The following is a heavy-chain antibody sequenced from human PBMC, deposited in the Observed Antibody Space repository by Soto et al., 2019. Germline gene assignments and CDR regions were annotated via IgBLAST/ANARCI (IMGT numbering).Heavy chain of an antibody. D-gene: IGHD3-9*01. CDR3: ASSKLYVLTGYSSFDY. Sequence: GGSLRLSCAASGFTFSSYSMNWVRQAPGKGLEWVSSISSSSSYIYYADSVKGRFTISRDNAKNSLYLQMNSLRAEDTAVYYCASSKLYVLTGYSSFDYWGQGTLVTVSS. J-gene: IGHJ4*02. CDR2: ISSSSSYI. CDR1: GFTFSSYS. V-gene: IGHV3-21*01.